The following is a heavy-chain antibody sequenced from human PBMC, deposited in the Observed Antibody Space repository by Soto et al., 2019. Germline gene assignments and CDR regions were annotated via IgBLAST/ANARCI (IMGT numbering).Heavy chain of an antibody. CDR1: GYSLTELS. J-gene: IGHJ4*02. V-gene: IGHV1-8*01. CDR3: ARRAETNGWNGFGADKYYFDF. CDR2: MNPDTGNS. Sequence: ASETVACKVSGYSLTELSMHWVRQAPGKGLEWMGWMNPDTGNSAYAQKFQGRVTVTSDTSINTVHMELSSLRSEDTAVYYCARRAETNGWNGFGADKYYFDFWGQGTLVTVSS. D-gene: IGHD1-1*01.